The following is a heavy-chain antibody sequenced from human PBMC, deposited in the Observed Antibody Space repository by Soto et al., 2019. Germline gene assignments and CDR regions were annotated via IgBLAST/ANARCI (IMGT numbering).Heavy chain of an antibody. D-gene: IGHD3-3*01. CDR3: AKDSMEDYDFWSGYYLHPAFDY. CDR2: ISGSGGST. CDR1: GFTFSSYA. V-gene: IGHV3-23*01. J-gene: IGHJ4*02. Sequence: GGSLRLSCAASGFTFSSYAMSWVRQAPGKGLEWVSAISGSGGSTYYADSVKGRFTISRDNSKNTLYLQMNSLRAEDMAVYYCAKDSMEDYDFWSGYYLHPAFDYWGQGTLVTVSS.